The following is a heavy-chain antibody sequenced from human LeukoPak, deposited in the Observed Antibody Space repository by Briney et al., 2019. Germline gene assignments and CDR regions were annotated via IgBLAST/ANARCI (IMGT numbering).Heavy chain of an antibody. CDR3: ARGLSRWSTPTSSYYYRMDV. Sequence: GASVRVSCKASGGTLSTYRISWVRQAPGQGLEWMGGIIPIFNTINYAQRFQGRVTLTADESTNTAYMELSSLRSEDTAVYYCARGLSRWSTPTSSYYYRMDVWGQGTTVAVSS. V-gene: IGHV1-69*13. J-gene: IGHJ6*02. D-gene: IGHD4-23*01. CDR1: GGTLSTYR. CDR2: IIPIFNTI.